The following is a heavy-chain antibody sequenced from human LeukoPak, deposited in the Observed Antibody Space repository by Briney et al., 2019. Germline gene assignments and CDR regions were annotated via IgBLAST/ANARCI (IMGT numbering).Heavy chain of an antibody. CDR2: IYTSGST. CDR3: ARGLLLYDFWSGYYSGDAFDI. V-gene: IGHV4-4*07. CDR1: GGSISSYY. D-gene: IGHD3-3*01. J-gene: IGHJ3*02. Sequence: SETLSLTCTVSGGSISSYYWSWIRQPAGKGLEWIGRIYTSGSTNYNPSLKSRVTMSVDTSKNQFSLKLSSVTAADTAVYYCARGLLLYDFWSGYYSGDAFDIWGQGTMVTVSS.